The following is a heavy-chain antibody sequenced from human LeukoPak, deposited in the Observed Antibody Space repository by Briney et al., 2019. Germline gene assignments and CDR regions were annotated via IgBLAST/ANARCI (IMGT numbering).Heavy chain of an antibody. J-gene: IGHJ4*02. CDR3: AREYYDSSDYPRQHYFDY. CDR1: GFTFITYG. V-gene: IGHV3-33*01. Sequence: GGSLRPSCAASGFTFITYGMHWVRQAPGKGLEWVALVWYDGSYKYYADSVKGRFTISRDNSKNTLYLQMNSLGAEDTAVYYCAREYYDSSDYPRQHYFDYWGQGTLVTVSS. CDR2: VWYDGSYK. D-gene: IGHD3-22*01.